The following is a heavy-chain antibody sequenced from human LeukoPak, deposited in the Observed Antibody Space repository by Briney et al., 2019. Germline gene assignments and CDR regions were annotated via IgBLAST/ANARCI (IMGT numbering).Heavy chain of an antibody. Sequence: PGRSLRLSCAASGFTFTTYGMHWVRQAPGKGLEWLAVISYDGSHKYYADSVKGRFTISRDNSKNTLYLQMDSLRAEDTAVYYCASGIAATDHAFDIWGQGTMVTVSS. CDR2: ISYDGSHK. CDR3: ASGIAATDHAFDI. CDR1: GFTFTTYG. V-gene: IGHV3-30*03. D-gene: IGHD6-13*01. J-gene: IGHJ3*02.